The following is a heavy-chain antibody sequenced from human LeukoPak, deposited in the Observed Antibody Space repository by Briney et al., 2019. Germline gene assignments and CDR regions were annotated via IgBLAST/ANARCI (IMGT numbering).Heavy chain of an antibody. Sequence: ASVNVSCKASGYTFTSYGISWVRQAPGQGLEWMGWISAYNGNTNYAQKLQGRVTMTTDTSTSTAYMELRSLRSDDTAVYYCARDSTTPYGDYVRNFDHWGQGTLVTVSS. CDR1: GYTFTSYG. V-gene: IGHV1-18*01. CDR3: ARDSTTPYGDYVRNFDH. CDR2: ISAYNGNT. J-gene: IGHJ4*02. D-gene: IGHD4-17*01.